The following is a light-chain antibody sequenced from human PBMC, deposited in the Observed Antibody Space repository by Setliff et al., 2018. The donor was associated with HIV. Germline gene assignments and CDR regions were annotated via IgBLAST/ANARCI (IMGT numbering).Light chain of an antibody. J-gene: IGLJ1*01. V-gene: IGLV2-14*03. CDR1: SSDIGGYNY. CDR2: DAT. Sequence: QSALTQPASVIGSPGQSITISCNGTSSDIGGYNYVSWYQQHPDTVPKLIIYDATNRPSGISDRFSGSKSADAASLTFSGLQTEDEADYYCTSYTVNNTPVFGTGTKVTVL. CDR3: TSYTVNNTPV.